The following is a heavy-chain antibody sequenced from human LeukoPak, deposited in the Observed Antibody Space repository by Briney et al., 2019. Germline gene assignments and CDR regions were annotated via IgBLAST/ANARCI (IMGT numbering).Heavy chain of an antibody. CDR2: ISGSGGGT. Sequence: GGSLRLSCAASGFTFSSYAMSWVRQAPGKGLEWVSTISGSGGGTYYADCVKGRFTISRDNSKNTLYLQMNSLRAEDTAVYYCAKRVVRGGEYFDYWGQGTLVTVSS. V-gene: IGHV3-23*01. J-gene: IGHJ4*02. CDR1: GFTFSSYA. CDR3: AKRVVRGGEYFDY. D-gene: IGHD3-10*01.